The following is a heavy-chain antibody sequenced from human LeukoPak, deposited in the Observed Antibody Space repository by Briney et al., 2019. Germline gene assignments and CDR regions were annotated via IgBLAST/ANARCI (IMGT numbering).Heavy chain of an antibody. CDR1: GGSISSSY. D-gene: IGHD4-17*01. Sequence: SETLSLTGTASGGSISSSYWTWVRQTPGNGLEWIGYVYYTGTTNYNPSLKSRVTISVDTSRNQFSLKLSSVTAADTAVYYCARHVYRDYGFDYWGQGTLVTVSS. J-gene: IGHJ4*02. CDR3: ARHVYRDYGFDY. V-gene: IGHV4-59*08. CDR2: VYYTGTT.